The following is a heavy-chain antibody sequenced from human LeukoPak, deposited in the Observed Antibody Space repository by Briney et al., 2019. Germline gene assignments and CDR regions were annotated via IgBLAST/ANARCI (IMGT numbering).Heavy chain of an antibody. J-gene: IGHJ3*02. V-gene: IGHV3-21*01. D-gene: IGHD2-15*01. Sequence: PGGSLRVSCAASGFSFSDYSMNWVRQAPGKGLEWVSSISSGSSYIYSADSVKGRFTISRDNAKNSLYLQMNSLRAEDTAVYYCARPPGRAFDIWGQGTMVTVSS. CDR1: GFSFSDYS. CDR3: ARPPGRAFDI. CDR2: ISSGSSYI.